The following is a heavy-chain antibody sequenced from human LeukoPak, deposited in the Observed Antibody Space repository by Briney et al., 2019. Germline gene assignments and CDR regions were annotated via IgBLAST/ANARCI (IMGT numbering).Heavy chain of an antibody. Sequence: GGSLRLSCAASGFTFSSYAMNWVRQAPGKGLEWVSGISGSRGYTYYADSVKGRFTISRDNSKDTLYLQMSSLRAEDTAVYYCAKSGHWDQQWLVRVNTPIDYWGQGTLVTVSS. V-gene: IGHV3-23*01. CDR3: AKSGHWDQQWLVRVNTPIDY. D-gene: IGHD6-19*01. CDR1: GFTFSSYA. CDR2: ISGSRGYT. J-gene: IGHJ4*02.